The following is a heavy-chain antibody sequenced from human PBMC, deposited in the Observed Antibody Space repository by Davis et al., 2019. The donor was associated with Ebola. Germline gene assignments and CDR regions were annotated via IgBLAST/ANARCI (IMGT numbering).Heavy chain of an antibody. J-gene: IGHJ6*02. CDR3: ASLAAAGTFYYYGMDV. V-gene: IGHV4-59*12. Sequence: MPSETLSLTCTVSGGSISSYYWSWIRQPPGKGLEWIGYIYYSGSTNYNPSLKSRVTISVDTSKNQFSLKLSSVTAADTAVYYCASLAAAGTFYYYGMDVWGQGTTVTVSS. D-gene: IGHD6-13*01. CDR2: IYYSGST. CDR1: GGSISSYY.